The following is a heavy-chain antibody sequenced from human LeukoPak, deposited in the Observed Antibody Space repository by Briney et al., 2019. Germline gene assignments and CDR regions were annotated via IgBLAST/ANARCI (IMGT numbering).Heavy chain of an antibody. CDR3: ARARLRYFDWLEWFDP. CDR1: GVSFSGYY. V-gene: IGHV4-34*01. Sequence: SETLSLTCAVYGVSFSGYYWSWIRQPPGKGLEWIGEINHSGSTNYNPSLKSRVTISVDTSKNQFSLKLSSVTAADTAVYYCARARLRYFDWLEWFDPWGQGTLVTVSS. D-gene: IGHD3-9*01. CDR2: INHSGST. J-gene: IGHJ5*02.